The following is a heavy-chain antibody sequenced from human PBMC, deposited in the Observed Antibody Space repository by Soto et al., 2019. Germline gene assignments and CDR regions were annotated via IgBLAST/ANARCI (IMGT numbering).Heavy chain of an antibody. D-gene: IGHD3-9*01. CDR1: GFTFSTYG. Sequence: PGGSLRLSCAASGFTFSTYGVSWVRQAPGKGLEWVSTISGSGDTTYYADSVRGRFTISRDNSKNTLYLQTNSLRVEDTALYYCAKDLHPHTLVRYFDWLLHDAFDIWGQGTMVTVSS. J-gene: IGHJ3*02. V-gene: IGHV3-23*01. CDR2: ISGSGDTT. CDR3: AKDLHPHTLVRYFDWLLHDAFDI.